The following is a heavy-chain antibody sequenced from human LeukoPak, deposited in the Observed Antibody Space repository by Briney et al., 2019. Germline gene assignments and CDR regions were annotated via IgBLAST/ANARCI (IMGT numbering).Heavy chain of an antibody. CDR3: ARARLTLAREVIIKADY. Sequence: PGGSLRLSCAASGFSFSTHWMSWVRQAPGKGLQWVANIKQDGSEKIYVDSVKGRFTISRDNAKNSLYLQMNSLRAEDTAVYYCARARLTLAREVIIKADYWGQGILVTVSS. CDR1: GFSFSTHW. D-gene: IGHD3-10*01. V-gene: IGHV3-7*03. J-gene: IGHJ4*02. CDR2: IKQDGSEK.